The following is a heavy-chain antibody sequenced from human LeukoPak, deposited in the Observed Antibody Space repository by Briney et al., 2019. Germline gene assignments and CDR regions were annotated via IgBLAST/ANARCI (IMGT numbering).Heavy chain of an antibody. Sequence: GASVKVSCKASGYAFTSYGISWVRQAPGQGLEWMGWISAYNGNTNYAQKLQGRVTMTTDTSTSTAYMELRSLRSDDTAVYYCAKDPLYCSGGSCYSGIWFDPWGQGTLVTVSS. V-gene: IGHV1-18*01. D-gene: IGHD2-15*01. CDR3: AKDPLYCSGGSCYSGIWFDP. CDR1: GYAFTSYG. CDR2: ISAYNGNT. J-gene: IGHJ5*02.